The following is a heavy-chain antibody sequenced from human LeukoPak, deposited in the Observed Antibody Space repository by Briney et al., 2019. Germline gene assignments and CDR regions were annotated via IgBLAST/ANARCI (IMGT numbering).Heavy chain of an antibody. J-gene: IGHJ4*02. D-gene: IGHD2-21*02. V-gene: IGHV4-59*01. CDR2: FSYSGST. Sequence: SETLSLTCTASGGSISSYYWSWIRQPPGKGLEWIGYFSYSGSTNYNPSLRSRVTISVDTSKNQFSLKLSSVTAADTAVYYCARVPARRVVTTPTYFDFWGQGTLVTVSS. CDR1: GGSISSYY. CDR3: ARVPARRVVTTPTYFDF.